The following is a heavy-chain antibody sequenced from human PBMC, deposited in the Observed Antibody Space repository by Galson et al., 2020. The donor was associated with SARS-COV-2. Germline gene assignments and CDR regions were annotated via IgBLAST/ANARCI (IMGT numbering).Heavy chain of an antibody. J-gene: IGHJ6*02. Sequence: KISCKASGGTFSSDAISWVRQAPGQGLEWMGGIIPIFGTANYAQKFQGRVTITADESTSTAYMELNSLRSEDTAVYYCAREDTSSWYRYYYGMDVWGQGTTVTVSS. CDR3: AREDTSSWYRYYYGMDV. V-gene: IGHV1-69*01. CDR1: GGTFSSDA. CDR2: IIPIFGTA. D-gene: IGHD6-13*01.